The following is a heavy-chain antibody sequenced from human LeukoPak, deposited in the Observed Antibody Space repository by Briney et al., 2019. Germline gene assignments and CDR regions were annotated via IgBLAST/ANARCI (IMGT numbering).Heavy chain of an antibody. J-gene: IGHJ4*02. CDR2: INPKRGDT. V-gene: IGHV1-2*02. CDR3: ATQLSSGWPLRHLPFDY. CDR1: GYTFNGYY. Sequence: ASVKVSCKASGYTFNGYYMHWVRQAPGQGLEWMGWINPKRGDTNYAQKFQGRVTMTRDTSISTAYMELSSLRSEDTAVYYCATQLSSGWPLRHLPFDYWGQGTLVTVSS. D-gene: IGHD3-22*01.